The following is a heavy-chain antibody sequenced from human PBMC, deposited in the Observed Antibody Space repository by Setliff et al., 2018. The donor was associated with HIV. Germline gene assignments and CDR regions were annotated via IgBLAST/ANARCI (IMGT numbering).Heavy chain of an antibody. CDR1: GYTFSAYA. J-gene: IGHJ4*02. D-gene: IGHD3-3*01. V-gene: IGHV1-3*01. CDR2: INAGNGDT. Sequence: GASVKVSCKASGYTFSAYAIHWVRQAPGQRLEWMGWINAGNGDTKYSQRFQDRVTFTRDTSARTAYMELRSLRSEDSAVYYCARDRDNFWSGPFDYWGQGTLVTVSS. CDR3: ARDRDNFWSGPFDY.